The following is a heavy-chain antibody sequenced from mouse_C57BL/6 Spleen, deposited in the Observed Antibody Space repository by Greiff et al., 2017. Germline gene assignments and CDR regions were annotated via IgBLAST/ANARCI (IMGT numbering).Heavy chain of an antibody. CDR2: IDPSDSYT. Sequence: VKLQQPGAELVMPGASVKLSCKASGYTFTSYWMHWVKQRPGQGLEWIGEIDPSDSYTNYNQKFKGKSTLTVDKSSSTAYMQLSSLTSEDSAVYYCARRGPAYAMDYWGQGTSVTVSS. D-gene: IGHD3-3*01. V-gene: IGHV1-69*01. CDR1: GYTFTSYW. CDR3: ARRGPAYAMDY. J-gene: IGHJ4*01.